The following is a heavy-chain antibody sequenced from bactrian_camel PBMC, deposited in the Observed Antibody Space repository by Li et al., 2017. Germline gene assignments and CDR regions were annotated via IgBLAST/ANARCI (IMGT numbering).Heavy chain of an antibody. CDR1: GYTLPMN. D-gene: IGHD4*01. CDR2: IAGNGRT. J-gene: IGHJ6*01. Sequence: QVQLVESGGGSVQVGGSLRLSCVASGYTLPMNMGWFRRLPGQEREGVAAIAGNGRTDYADSVKGRFTISRDGAKNIIALQMHSLKPEDTAAYYCAADPRTTRLSTDVRDYFNWGQGTQVTVSS. V-gene: IGHV3S53*01. CDR3: AADPRTTRLSTDVRDYFN.